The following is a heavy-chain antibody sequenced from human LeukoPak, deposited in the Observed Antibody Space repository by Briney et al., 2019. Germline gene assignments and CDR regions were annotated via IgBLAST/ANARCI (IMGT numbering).Heavy chain of an antibody. J-gene: IGHJ4*02. V-gene: IGHV3-11*04. CDR1: GFTVSTNY. D-gene: IGHD1-26*01. Sequence: GGSLRLSCAASGFTVSTNYMSWIRQAPGKGLEWVSYISNSGSIIYYADSVKGRFTISRDNAKNSLYLQMNSLRAEDTAVYFCARSGQYTGNYFDYWGQGTLVTVSS. CDR3: ARSGQYTGNYFDY. CDR2: ISNSGSII.